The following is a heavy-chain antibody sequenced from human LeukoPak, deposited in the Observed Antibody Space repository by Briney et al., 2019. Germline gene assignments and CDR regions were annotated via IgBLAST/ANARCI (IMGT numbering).Heavy chain of an antibody. CDR2: ISGSGGST. J-gene: IGHJ4*02. V-gene: IGHV3-23*01. CDR3: AKVGEAAAGIYFDY. CDR1: GFTFSSYG. Sequence: QPGGSLRLSCAASGFTFSSYGMHWVRQAPGKGLEWVSAISGSGGSTYYADSVKGRFTISRDNSKNTLYLQMNSLRAEDTAVYYCAKVGEAAAGIYFDYWGQGTLVTVSS. D-gene: IGHD6-13*01.